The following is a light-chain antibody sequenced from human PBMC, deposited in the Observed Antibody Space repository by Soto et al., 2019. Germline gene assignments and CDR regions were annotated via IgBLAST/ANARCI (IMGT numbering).Light chain of an antibody. V-gene: IGKV3-20*01. CDR3: QQYGSSLYT. CDR1: QSLDNNY. CDR2: GTS. J-gene: IGKJ2*01. Sequence: EIVLTPSPGTLSLSPGERATLSCRTSQSLDNNYLAWYQQKPGQAPRLLIYGTSNRATGIPDRFSGSGSGTDFTLTISRLEPEDFAVYYCQQYGSSLYTFGQGTKVDIK.